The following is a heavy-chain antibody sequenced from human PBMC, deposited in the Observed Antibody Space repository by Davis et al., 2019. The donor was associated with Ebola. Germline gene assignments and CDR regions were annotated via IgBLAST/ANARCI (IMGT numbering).Heavy chain of an antibody. Sequence: PGGSLRLSCEVSGFTFDKSWMTWVRHAPGKGLEWVANMKEDGSKINYVDSVKGRFTISRDNAKKSLYLDMSSVRVDDKAVYYCATDNWGPALWGQGTLVTVSS. CDR3: ATDNWGPAL. CDR2: MKEDGSKI. D-gene: IGHD7-27*01. V-gene: IGHV3-7*01. CDR1: GFTFDKSW. J-gene: IGHJ4*02.